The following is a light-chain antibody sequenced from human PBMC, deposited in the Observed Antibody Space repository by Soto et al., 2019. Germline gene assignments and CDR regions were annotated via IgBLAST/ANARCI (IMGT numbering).Light chain of an antibody. CDR1: QIFSSNY. CDR3: QQNYRAPWT. J-gene: IGKJ1*01. V-gene: IGKV3-20*01. Sequence: EIVLTQSPGTLSLSPGERATLSCRASQIFSSNYLAWYQQKPGQAPRLLIYGASNRATGIPDRFSGSGSGTDFTLTINNLQPDDIATYYCQQNYRAPWTFGQGTKVEVK. CDR2: GAS.